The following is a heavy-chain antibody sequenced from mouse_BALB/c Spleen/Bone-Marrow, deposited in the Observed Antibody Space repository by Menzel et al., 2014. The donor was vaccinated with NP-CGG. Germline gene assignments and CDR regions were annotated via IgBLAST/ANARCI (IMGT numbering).Heavy chain of an antibody. CDR3: ARGRVRGGYWYFDV. D-gene: IGHD2-14*01. Sequence: QVHVKQSGAELMKPGASVKISCKATGYTFSSYWIEWVKQRPGHGLEWIGEILPGSGSTNYNEKFKGKATFTADTSSNTAYMQLSSLTSEDSAVYYCARGRVRGGYWYFDVWGAGTTVTVSS. CDR1: GYTFSSYW. CDR2: ILPGSGST. V-gene: IGHV1-9*01. J-gene: IGHJ1*01.